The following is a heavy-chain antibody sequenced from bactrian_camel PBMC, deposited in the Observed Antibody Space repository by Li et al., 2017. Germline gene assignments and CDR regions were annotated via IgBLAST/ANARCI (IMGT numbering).Heavy chain of an antibody. D-gene: IGHD7*01. CDR1: GNTDSSAL. Sequence: HVQLVESGGDSVQPGGSLRLSCAVSGNTDSSALLGWLRQAPGKEREGVASIGSDGSTSYADSVEGRFTISKDNAKNTLYLQMNSLKPEDTALYYCAADRGTCWQGTSSVRFRFFATRGQGTQVTVS. CDR3: AADRGTCWQGTSSVRFRFFAT. CDR2: IGSDGST. J-gene: IGHJ4*01. V-gene: IGHV3S53*01.